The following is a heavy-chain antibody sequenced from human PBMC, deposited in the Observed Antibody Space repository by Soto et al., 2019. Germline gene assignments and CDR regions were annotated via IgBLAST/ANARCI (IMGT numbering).Heavy chain of an antibody. D-gene: IGHD3-9*01. CDR3: ARVLRYFGNYSYMDV. V-gene: IGHV4-59*01. J-gene: IGHJ6*03. CDR2: LSYSGST. CDR1: GGCIGSYY. Sequence: PSERRCRTFSLSGGCIGSYYWSCIRHLPRPGLEWIPYLSYSGSTNYNHPLQSRVTIPVDTSKNQFSLTLSSVTAADTAAYYCARVLRYFGNYSYMDVRAKGTKVTVSS.